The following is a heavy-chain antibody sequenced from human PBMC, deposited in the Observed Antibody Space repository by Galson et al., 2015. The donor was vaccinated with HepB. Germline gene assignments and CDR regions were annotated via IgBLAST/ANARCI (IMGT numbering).Heavy chain of an antibody. CDR1: GFTFSSYA. CDR3: ARGGAGGNRYCSGGSCYSPMWF. V-gene: IGHV3-30-3*01. J-gene: IGHJ4*01. Sequence: SLRLSCAASGFTFSSYAMHWVRQAPGKGLEWVAVISYDGSNKYYADSVKGRFTISRDNSKSTLYLQMNSLRAEDTAVYYCARGGAGGNRYCSGGSCYSPMWFWGQGTLVTVSS. D-gene: IGHD2-15*01. CDR2: ISYDGSNK.